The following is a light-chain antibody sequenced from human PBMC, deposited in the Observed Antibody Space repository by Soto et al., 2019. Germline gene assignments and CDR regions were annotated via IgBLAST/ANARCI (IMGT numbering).Light chain of an antibody. CDR1: QSISSW. CDR2: DAS. Sequence: DITMTQSPSTLSASVGDRVTITCRASQSISSWLAWYQQKPGKAPKLLIYDASSLESGVPSRFSGSGSGTEFTLTISSLQPDDFATYYCQQYNSYWTFGQGTKVEIK. CDR3: QQYNSYWT. V-gene: IGKV1-5*01. J-gene: IGKJ1*01.